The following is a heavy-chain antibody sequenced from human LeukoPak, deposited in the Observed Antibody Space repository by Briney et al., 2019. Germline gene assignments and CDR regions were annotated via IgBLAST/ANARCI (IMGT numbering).Heavy chain of an antibody. CDR2: IYYSGTT. CDR3: ARDFAVTTAYYYGVDV. CDR1: GGSIGSSY. Sequence: PETLSLTCTVSGGSIGSSYWSWIRQPPGKGLEWIGYIYYSGTTDYNPSLRSRVTMSVDTPKNQFSLKLSSVTAADTAVYYCARDFAVTTAYYYGVDVWGQGITVTVSS. V-gene: IGHV4-59*01. D-gene: IGHD4-17*01. J-gene: IGHJ6*02.